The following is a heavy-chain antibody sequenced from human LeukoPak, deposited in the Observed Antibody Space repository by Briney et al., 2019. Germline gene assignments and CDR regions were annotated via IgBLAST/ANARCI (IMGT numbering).Heavy chain of an antibody. CDR2: ISAYNGNT. D-gene: IGHD4-17*01. V-gene: IGHV1-18*01. J-gene: IGHJ6*03. Sequence: ASVKVSCKASGYTFTSYGISWVRQAPGQGLEWMGWISAYNGNTNYAQKIQGRVTMTTDTSTSTAYMELRSLRSDDTAVYYCARRGGKNYGDYVVYYYYMDVWGKGTTVTVSS. CDR1: GYTFTSYG. CDR3: ARRGGKNYGDYVVYYYYMDV.